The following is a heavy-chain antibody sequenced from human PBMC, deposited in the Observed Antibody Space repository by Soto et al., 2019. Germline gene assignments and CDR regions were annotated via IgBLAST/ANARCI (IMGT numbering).Heavy chain of an antibody. V-gene: IGHV1-46*01. CDR2: INPSGGST. D-gene: IGHD6-19*01. J-gene: IGHJ6*02. CDR3: AREQITHIAVAGSYYYYGMDV. Sequence: ASVKVSCKASGYTFTSYYMHWVRQAPGQGLEWMGIINPSGGSTSYAQKFQGRVTMTRDTSTSTVYMELSSLRSEDTAVYYCAREQITHIAVAGSYYYYGMDVWGQGTTVTVSS. CDR1: GYTFTSYY.